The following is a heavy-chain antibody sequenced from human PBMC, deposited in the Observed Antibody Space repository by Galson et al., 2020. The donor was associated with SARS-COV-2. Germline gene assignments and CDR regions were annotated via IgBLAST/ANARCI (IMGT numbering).Heavy chain of an antibody. D-gene: IGHD3-9*01. Sequence: TGGSLRLSCAASGFTFSSYGMHWVRQAPGKGLEWVAVISYDGSNKYYADSVKGRFTISRDNSKNTLYLQMNSLRAEDTAVYYCAKEAGVLRYFDWFTPSFDPWGQGTLVTVSS. CDR1: GFTFSSYG. CDR2: ISYDGSNK. V-gene: IGHV3-30*18. J-gene: IGHJ5*02. CDR3: AKEAGVLRYFDWFTPSFDP.